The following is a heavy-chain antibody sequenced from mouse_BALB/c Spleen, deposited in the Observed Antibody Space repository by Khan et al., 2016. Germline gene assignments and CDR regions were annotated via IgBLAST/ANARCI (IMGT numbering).Heavy chain of an antibody. J-gene: IGHJ1*01. D-gene: IGHD1-3*01. V-gene: IGHV1-52*01. Sequence: QVQLQQPGAELVRPAASVTLSCTASGYTFTSYWMNWVKQRPEQGLEWIGRIDPYDSESHYNQKFKDKAILTVDKSSSTAYMQLSSLTSEHSPVYYGARGGYNYHCSFDVWGAGTTVTVSS. CDR1: GYTFTSYW. CDR3: ARGGYNYHCSFDV. CDR2: IDPYDSES.